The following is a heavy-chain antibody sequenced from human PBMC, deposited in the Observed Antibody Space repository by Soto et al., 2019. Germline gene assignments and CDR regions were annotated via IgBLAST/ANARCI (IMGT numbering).Heavy chain of an antibody. CDR3: ARDNWGFAIDY. CDR2: IKQDGSEK. D-gene: IGHD7-27*01. V-gene: IGHV3-7*01. Sequence: LRLSCAASGFTFSSYWMSWVRQAPGKGLERVANIKQDGSEKYYVDSVKGRFTISRDNAKNSLYLQMNSLRAEDTDVYYCARDNWGFAIDYWGQGTLVTVSS. J-gene: IGHJ4*02. CDR1: GFTFSSYW.